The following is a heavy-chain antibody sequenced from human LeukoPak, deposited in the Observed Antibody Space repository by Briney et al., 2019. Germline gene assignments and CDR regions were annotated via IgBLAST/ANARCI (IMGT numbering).Heavy chain of an antibody. D-gene: IGHD4-17*01. J-gene: IGHJ4*02. CDR1: GGSISSDDFR. V-gene: IGHV4-31*03. CDR3: ARVRGDYYFDY. Sequence: SQTLSLTCTVSGGSISSDDFRWSWVRQHPGKGLEWIGYIGYSGSTYYNPSLKSRVSVSFDTSKSQFSLKLTSVTAADTAVYYCARVRGDYYFDYWGQGTLVTVSS. CDR2: IGYSGST.